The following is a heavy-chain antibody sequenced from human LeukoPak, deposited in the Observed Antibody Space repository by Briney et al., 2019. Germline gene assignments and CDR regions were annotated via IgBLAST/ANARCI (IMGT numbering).Heavy chain of an antibody. Sequence: GGSLRLSCAASGFTFSSFWMNWVRQAPGKGVEWVANIKQDGREKLYVDSVKGGFTISRDKAENTVYMKRNRVRAEDTAVYYCARDHPVAGIVFASWGQGALVTVSS. CDR1: GFTFSSFW. V-gene: IGHV3-7*01. CDR2: IKQDGREK. J-gene: IGHJ4*02. CDR3: ARDHPVAGIVFAS. D-gene: IGHD6-19*01.